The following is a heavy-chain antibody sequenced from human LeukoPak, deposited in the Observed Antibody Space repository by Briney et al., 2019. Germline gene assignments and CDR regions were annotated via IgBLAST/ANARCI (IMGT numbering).Heavy chain of an antibody. V-gene: IGHV3-66*02. CDR2: IYSGGST. CDR1: GFTVSSNY. CDR3: ARETSSSVSGPYYCYYVDV. J-gene: IGHJ6*03. Sequence: GGSLRLSCAASGFTVSSNYMSWVRQAPGKGLEWVSVIYSGGSTYYADFVKGRFTISRDNSKNTLYLQMNSLRAEDTAVYYCARETSSSVSGPYYCYYVDVWGKGTTVTVSS. D-gene: IGHD6-6*01.